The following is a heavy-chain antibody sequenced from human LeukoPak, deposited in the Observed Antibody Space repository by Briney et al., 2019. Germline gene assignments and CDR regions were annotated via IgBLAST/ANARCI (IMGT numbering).Heavy chain of an antibody. CDR2: IKTDGSEK. Sequence: GGSLRLSCEGSGFTFSNYWMGWVRQAPGKGLQWVVNIKTDGSEKYYVDSVKGRFTISRDNAENSLYLQMNSLRAEDTAVYYCATYSSLNRREFQYWGQGTLLTVSA. J-gene: IGHJ1*01. CDR1: GFTFSNYW. V-gene: IGHV3-7*01. D-gene: IGHD3-22*01. CDR3: ATYSSLNRREFQY.